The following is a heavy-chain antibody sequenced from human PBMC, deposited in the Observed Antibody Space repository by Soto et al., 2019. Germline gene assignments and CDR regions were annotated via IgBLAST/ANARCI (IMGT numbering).Heavy chain of an antibody. D-gene: IGHD6-19*01. Sequence: ASVKVSCKASGGTFSSYAISWVRQAPGQGLEWMGGIIPIFGTANYAQKFQGRVTITADKSTSTAYMELSSLRSEDTAVYYCASGSIAVHRQTYYSYGMDVWAQVTTVTVSS. CDR2: IIPIFGTA. CDR1: GGTFSSYA. J-gene: IGHJ6*02. V-gene: IGHV1-69*06. CDR3: ASGSIAVHRQTYYSYGMDV.